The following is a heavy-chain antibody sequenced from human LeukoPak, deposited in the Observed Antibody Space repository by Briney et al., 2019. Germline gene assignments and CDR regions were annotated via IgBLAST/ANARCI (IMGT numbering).Heavy chain of an antibody. D-gene: IGHD3-9*01. Sequence: GGSLRLSCAASGFSFDDYAMHWVRHAPGKGVEWVAGISRNSYNIAYGDSVKGRFTISRDNAKKSLSLQMNSLGTEDTAFYYCAKSRDDGTGYYYDYWGQGVLVTVAS. CDR3: AKSRDDGTGYYYDY. CDR2: ISRNSYNI. CDR1: GFSFDDYA. J-gene: IGHJ4*02. V-gene: IGHV3-9*01.